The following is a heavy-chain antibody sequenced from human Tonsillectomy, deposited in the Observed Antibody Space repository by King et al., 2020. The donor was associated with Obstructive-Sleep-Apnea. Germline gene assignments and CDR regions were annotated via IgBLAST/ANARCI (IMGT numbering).Heavy chain of an antibody. CDR3: AREVIGGGNRLYGMDV. V-gene: IGHV1-69*10. CDR1: GVTFSSYA. D-gene: IGHD4-23*01. J-gene: IGHJ6*02. Sequence: QLVQSGAEVKKPGSSVKVSCKASGVTFSSYAISWVRQAPGQGLEWMGGIIPIVGIENYAQKFQCRVTLNADKSTSLAYRELSSLRSDDTAVYYCAREVIGGGNRLYGMDVWGQGTTVTVSS. CDR2: IIPIVGIE.